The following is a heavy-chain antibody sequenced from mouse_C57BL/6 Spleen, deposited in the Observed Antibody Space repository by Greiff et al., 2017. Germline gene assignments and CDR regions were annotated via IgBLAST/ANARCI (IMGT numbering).Heavy chain of an antibody. CDR3: ARYYYGSRYYAMDY. J-gene: IGHJ4*01. CDR2: INYDGSST. Sequence: EVQLVESEGGLVQPGSSMKLSCTASGFTFSDYYMAWVRQVPEKGLEWVANINYDGSSTYYLDSLKSRFIISRDNAKNILYLQMSSLKSEDTATYYCARYYYGSRYYAMDYWGQGTSVTVSS. V-gene: IGHV5-16*01. CDR1: GFTFSDYY. D-gene: IGHD1-1*01.